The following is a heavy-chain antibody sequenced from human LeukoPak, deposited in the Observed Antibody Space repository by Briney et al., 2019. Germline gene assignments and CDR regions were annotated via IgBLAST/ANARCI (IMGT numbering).Heavy chain of an antibody. J-gene: IGHJ4*02. CDR3: ARGRSSSGWYNPLFDY. CDR2: IYHSGST. D-gene: IGHD6-19*01. CDR1: GYSISSGYY. Sequence: SETLSLTCAVSGYSISSGYYWGWIRQPPGKGLELIGSIYHSGSTYYNPSLKSRVTISVDTSKNQFSLKLSSVTAADTAVYYCARGRSSSGWYNPLFDYWGQGTLVTVSS. V-gene: IGHV4-38-2*01.